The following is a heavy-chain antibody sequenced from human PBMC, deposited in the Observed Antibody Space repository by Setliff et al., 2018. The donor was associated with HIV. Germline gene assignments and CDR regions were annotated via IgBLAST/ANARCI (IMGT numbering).Heavy chain of an antibody. Sequence: SETLSLTCTVSGGSISSYYWSWIRQPPGKGLEWIGYIYYSGSTNYNPSLKSRVTISVDTSKNPFSLKLSSVTAADTAVYYCARNPCSGGSCPDAFDIWGQGTMVTVSS. J-gene: IGHJ3*02. CDR1: GGSISSYY. CDR3: ARNPCSGGSCPDAFDI. CDR2: IYYSGST. D-gene: IGHD2-15*01. V-gene: IGHV4-59*01.